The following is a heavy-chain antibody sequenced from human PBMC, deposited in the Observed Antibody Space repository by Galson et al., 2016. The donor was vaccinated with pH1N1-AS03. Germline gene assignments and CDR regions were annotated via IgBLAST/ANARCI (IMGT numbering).Heavy chain of an antibody. CDR1: GASVSHYASY. V-gene: IGHV4-39*07. D-gene: IGHD2-15*01. J-gene: IGHJ5*02. CDR3: ARDRRDCSGGSCSQDGWFDP. CDR2: VSARGTT. Sequence: LSLTCSVSGASVSHYASYWGWIRQAPGKGLEWIATVSARGTTYHNPSLDSRLTISLDTSKNHFSLPLTSVTAADTAMYYCARDRRDCSGGSCSQDGWFDPWGQGTLVVVSS.